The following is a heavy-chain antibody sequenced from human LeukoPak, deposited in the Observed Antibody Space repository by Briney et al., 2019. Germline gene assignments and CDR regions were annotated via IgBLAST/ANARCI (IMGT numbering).Heavy chain of an antibody. J-gene: IGHJ5*02. CDR1: GGSISSSNW. Sequence: SGTLSLTCAVFGGSISSSNWWSWVRQPPGKGLEWIGEIYHSGSTNYNPSLKSRVTISVDKSKNQFSLKLSSVTAADTAVYYCARVWVVPAAMGPGGFDPWGQGTLVTVSS. V-gene: IGHV4-4*02. CDR3: ARVWVVPAAMGPGGFDP. D-gene: IGHD2-2*01. CDR2: IYHSGST.